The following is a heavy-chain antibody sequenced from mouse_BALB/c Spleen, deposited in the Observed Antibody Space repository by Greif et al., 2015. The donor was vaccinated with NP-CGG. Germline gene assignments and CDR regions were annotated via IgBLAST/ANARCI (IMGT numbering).Heavy chain of an antibody. J-gene: IGHJ4*01. CDR3: ARRDYYAMDY. CDR1: GYTFNSYT. V-gene: IGHV1-4*01. Sequence: QVQLQQSGAELARTGASVKMSCKASGYTFNSYTMHWVKQRPGQGLEWIGYINPSSGYTNYNQKFKDKATLTADKSSSTAYMQLSSLTSEDSAVYYCARRDYYAMDYWGQGTSVTVSS. CDR2: INPSSGYT.